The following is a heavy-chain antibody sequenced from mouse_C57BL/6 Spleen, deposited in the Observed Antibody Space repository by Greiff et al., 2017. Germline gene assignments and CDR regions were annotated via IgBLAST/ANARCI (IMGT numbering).Heavy chain of an antibody. J-gene: IGHJ2*01. CDR2: IYPGDGDT. Sequence: QVQLQQSGAELVKPGASVKISCKASGYAFSSYWMNWVKQRPGQGLEWIGQIYPGDGDTNYNGKFKGKATLTADKSSSTAYMKLSSLTSEDSEVYFCARTQATDFDYWGQGTTLTVSS. CDR1: GYAFSSYW. D-gene: IGHD3-2*02. CDR3: ARTQATDFDY. V-gene: IGHV1-80*01.